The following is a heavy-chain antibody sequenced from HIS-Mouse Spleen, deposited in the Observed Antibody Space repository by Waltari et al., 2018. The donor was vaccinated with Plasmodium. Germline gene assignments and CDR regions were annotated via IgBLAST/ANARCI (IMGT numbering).Heavy chain of an antibody. CDR3: ASSWYWYFDL. V-gene: IGHV3-7*01. J-gene: IGHJ2*01. CDR2: IKQDGSEK. CDR1: GFTFGSYW. D-gene: IGHD6-13*01. Sequence: EVQLVESGGGWVQPGGSLGLSGAAAGFTFGSYWMSWVRQAPGKGLEWVANIKQDGSEKYYVDSVKGRFTISRDNAKNSLYLQMNSLRAEDTAVYYCASSWYWYFDLWGRGTLVTVSS.